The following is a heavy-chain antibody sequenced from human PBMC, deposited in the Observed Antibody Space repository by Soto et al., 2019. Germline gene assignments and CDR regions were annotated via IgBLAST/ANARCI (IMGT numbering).Heavy chain of an antibody. J-gene: IGHJ2*01. CDR2: HRTSGDTS. V-gene: IGHV3-23*01. CDR1: ELNFGSSA. D-gene: IGHD3-16*01. Sequence: EVQLLESGGDLVQPGGSLTLSCAASELNFGSSAMSWVRQAPGKGLEWVSTHRTSGDTSYYADSVKGRFTISRDISKNTLYLQMNSLRAEDTAVYYFAKAVWGFLEPFWYFDLWGRGDLVDVSS. CDR3: AKAVWGFLEPFWYFDL.